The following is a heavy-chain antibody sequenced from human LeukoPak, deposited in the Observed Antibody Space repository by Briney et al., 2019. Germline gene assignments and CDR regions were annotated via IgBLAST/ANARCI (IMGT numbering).Heavy chain of an antibody. J-gene: IGHJ4*02. D-gene: IGHD6-13*01. CDR2: INHSGST. CDR1: GGSFSGYY. CDR3: ARREYISRYRAAPDFDY. Sequence: SETLSLTCAVYGGSFSGYYWSWIRQPPGKGLEWIGEINHSGSTNYNPSLKSQVTISIDTSKNQFSLKLSSVTAADTAVYFCARREYISRYRAAPDFDYWGQGTLVTVSS. V-gene: IGHV4-34*01.